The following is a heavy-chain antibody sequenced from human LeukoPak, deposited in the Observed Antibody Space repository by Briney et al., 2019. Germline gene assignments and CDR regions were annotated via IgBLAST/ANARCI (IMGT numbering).Heavy chain of an antibody. CDR3: ATSKGRGIAVDPTY. J-gene: IGHJ4*02. Sequence: SETLSLTCAVYGGSFSGYYWSWIRQPPGKGLEWIGEINHSGSTNYNPSLKSRVTISVDTSKNQFSLKLSSVTAADTAVYYCATSKGRGIAVDPTYWGQGTLVTVSS. CDR2: INHSGST. D-gene: IGHD6-19*01. CDR1: GGSFSGYY. V-gene: IGHV4-34*01.